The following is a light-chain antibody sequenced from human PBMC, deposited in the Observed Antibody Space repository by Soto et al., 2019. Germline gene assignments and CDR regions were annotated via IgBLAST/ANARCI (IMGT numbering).Light chain of an antibody. CDR1: SSNIGAGYD. CDR2: GNS. Sequence: QSVLTQPPSVSGATGQRVTSSCTRSSSNIGAGYDVHWYQQLPGTAPKLLIYGNSNRPSGVPDRFSGSKSGTSASLAITGLQAEDEADYYWQSYDSSLSAHVVFGGGTKLTVL. CDR3: QSYDSSLSAHVV. J-gene: IGLJ2*01. V-gene: IGLV1-40*01.